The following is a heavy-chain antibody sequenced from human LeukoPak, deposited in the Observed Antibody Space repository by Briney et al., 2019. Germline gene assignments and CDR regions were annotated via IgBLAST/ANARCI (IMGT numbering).Heavy chain of an antibody. CDR2: ISYDGSKK. D-gene: IGHD5-12*01. CDR3: ARALESGYDLPEAVPGYYYYGMDV. J-gene: IGHJ6*02. V-gene: IGHV3-30*04. CDR1: GFTFSSYA. Sequence: SGGPLRLSCAASGFTFSSYAMHWVRQAPGKGLEGVAVISYDGSKKYYSAAVKGSFTIYRDNSKNTLYLKMNSLRAEDTAVDYCARALESGYDLPEAVPGYYYYGMDVWGQGTTDTVSS.